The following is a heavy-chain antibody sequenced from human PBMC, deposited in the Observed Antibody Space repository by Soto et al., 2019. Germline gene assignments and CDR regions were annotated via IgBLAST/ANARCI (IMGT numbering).Heavy chain of an antibody. D-gene: IGHD4-17*01. CDR1: GGSILSGDYY. CDR3: ARVAMSTVTTTAFDI. J-gene: IGHJ3*02. Sequence: VQLQESGPGLVKPSQTLSLTCTVSGGSILSGDYYWSWIRQSPGKGLEWIGYIYYSGNTYYNPSLKSRVTISVDTSKNQFSLEVTSVTAADTAVYYCARVAMSTVTTTAFDIWGQGTMVIVSS. V-gene: IGHV4-30-4*01. CDR2: IYYSGNT.